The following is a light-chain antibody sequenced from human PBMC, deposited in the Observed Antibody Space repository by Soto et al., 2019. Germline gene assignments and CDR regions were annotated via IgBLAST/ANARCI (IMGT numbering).Light chain of an antibody. CDR2: DAS. J-gene: IGKJ5*01. V-gene: IGKV3-11*01. CDR3: QQRSNWPPT. Sequence: EIGLTQSPATLSLSPGERATLSCRASQSVSSYLGWYQQKPGQAPRLLIYDASNRATGIPARFSGSGSGTDFTLTISSLEPEDFAVYYCQQRSNWPPTFGQGTRLEIK. CDR1: QSVSSY.